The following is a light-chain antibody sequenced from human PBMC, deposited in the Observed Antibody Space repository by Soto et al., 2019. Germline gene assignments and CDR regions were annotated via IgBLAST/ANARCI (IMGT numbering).Light chain of an antibody. V-gene: IGKV3-20*01. CDR1: ESVTSSH. J-gene: IGKJ5*01. CDR3: QHYGSSSNT. CDR2: GAS. Sequence: EIVLTQSPDTLSLSPGERATLSCRASESVTSSHLAWYQQKRGQAPRLLIYGASSRATDIPDRFSGSGSGTDFTLTISRLEPEDFAVYYCQHYGSSSNTFGQVTRLEIK.